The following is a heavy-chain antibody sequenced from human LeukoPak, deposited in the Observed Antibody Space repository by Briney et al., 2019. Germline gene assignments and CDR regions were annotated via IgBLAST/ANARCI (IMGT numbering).Heavy chain of an antibody. CDR1: GGSLSGYY. Sequence: SETLSLTCAVYGGSLSGYYWSRIRQSPGKGLEWIGEVNDSGSTNFNPSLKTRVTMSVDTSKNQLSLNLRSVSAADAAVYYCLRGRGERSHYFYYYMDVWGEGTTVTVSS. D-gene: IGHD3-16*01. CDR3: LRGRGERSHYFYYYMDV. V-gene: IGHV4-34*01. CDR2: VNDSGST. J-gene: IGHJ6*03.